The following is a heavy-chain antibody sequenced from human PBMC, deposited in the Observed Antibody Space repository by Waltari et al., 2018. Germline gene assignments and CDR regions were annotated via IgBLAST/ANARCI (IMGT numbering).Heavy chain of an antibody. CDR1: GGSISSYS. V-gene: IGHV4-59*08. Sequence: QVQLQESGPGLVKPSETLSLTCTVSGGSISSYSWSWIRQPPGKGLGWIGYIYYSGSTNYNPSLKSRVTISVDTSKNQFSLKLSSVTAADTAVYYCARQTNWNGYYGMDVWGQGTTVTVSS. CDR2: IYYSGST. D-gene: IGHD1-1*01. CDR3: ARQTNWNGYYGMDV. J-gene: IGHJ6*02.